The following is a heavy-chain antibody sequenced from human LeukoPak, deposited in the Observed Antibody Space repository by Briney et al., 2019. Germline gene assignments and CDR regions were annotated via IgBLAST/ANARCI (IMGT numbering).Heavy chain of an antibody. CDR3: ARRSCGSTSCYSAFDI. J-gene: IGHJ3*02. V-gene: IGHV5-51*01. Sequence: KRGESLQISCKGSGYSFTSYWIGWVRQMPGKGLEWMGIIYPGDSDTRYSPSFQGQVTISADKSISTAYLQWSSLKASDTAMYYCARRSCGSTSCYSAFDIWGQGTMVTVSS. CDR2: IYPGDSDT. CDR1: GYSFTSYW. D-gene: IGHD2-2*02.